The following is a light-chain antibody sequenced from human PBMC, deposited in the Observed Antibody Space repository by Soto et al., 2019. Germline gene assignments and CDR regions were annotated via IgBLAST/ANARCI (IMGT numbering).Light chain of an antibody. V-gene: IGLV7-46*01. CDR1: TGAVTSGHY. J-gene: IGLJ2*01. Sequence: QTVVTQEPSLTVSPGGTVTLTCGSSTGAVTSGHYPYWFQQRPGQAPRTLIYDTSNTHSLTPARFSGSLLGGKAALTLSGAHPEDEADYYFLLSYSGAPGVFGGGTKVTVL. CDR2: DTS. CDR3: LLSYSGAPGV.